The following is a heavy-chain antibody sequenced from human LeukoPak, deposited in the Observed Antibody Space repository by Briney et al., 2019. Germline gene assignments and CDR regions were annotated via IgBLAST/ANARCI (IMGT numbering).Heavy chain of an antibody. CDR1: GGSISSGDYY. J-gene: IGHJ4*02. CDR3: ARTGYSSGRSLDY. D-gene: IGHD6-19*01. Sequence: PSQTLSLTCTVSGGSISSGDYYWSWIRQPPGKGLEWIGYIYYSGSTYYNPSLKSRVTISVDTSKNQFSLKLSSVTAADTAVYYCARTGYSSGRSLDYWGQGTLVTVSS. V-gene: IGHV4-30-4*08. CDR2: IYYSGST.